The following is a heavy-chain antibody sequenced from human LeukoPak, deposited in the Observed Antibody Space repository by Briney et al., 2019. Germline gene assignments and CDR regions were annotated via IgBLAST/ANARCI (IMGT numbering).Heavy chain of an antibody. CDR1: GGSFSGYY. CDR3: VTYYFDSSGPKKNY. J-gene: IGHJ4*02. CDR2: INHSGST. V-gene: IGHV4-34*01. Sequence: SETLSLTCAVYGGSFSGYYWSWIRKPPGKGLEWIGEINHSGSTNYNPSLKSRVTISVDTSKKQFSLKLSSVTAADTAVYYCVTYYFDSSGPKKNYWGQGTLVTVSS. D-gene: IGHD3-22*01.